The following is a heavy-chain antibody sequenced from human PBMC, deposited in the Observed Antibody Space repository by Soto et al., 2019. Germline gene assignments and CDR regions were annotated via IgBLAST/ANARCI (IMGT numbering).Heavy chain of an antibody. CDR2: INSDGSST. V-gene: IGHV3-74*01. Sequence: VQLVESGGGLVQPGGSLRLSCAASGFTFSSYWMHWVRQAPGKGLVWVSRINSDGSSTSYADSVKGRFTISRDNAKNTLYLQMNSLRAEDTAVYYCARDLGSIAARAHRGWFDPWGQGTLVTVSS. CDR1: GFTFSSYW. CDR3: ARDLGSIAARAHRGWFDP. D-gene: IGHD6-6*01. J-gene: IGHJ5*02.